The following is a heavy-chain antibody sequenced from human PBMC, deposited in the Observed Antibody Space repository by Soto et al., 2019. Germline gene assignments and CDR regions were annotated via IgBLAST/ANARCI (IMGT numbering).Heavy chain of an antibody. CDR2: INHSGST. V-gene: IGHV4-34*01. Sequence: QAQLQQWGAGLLKPSETLSLTCAVYGGSFSGYYLSWIRQPPGQGLEWIGEINHSGSTNYNPSLKSRVPKSVDTSKNPSSLKLRSVTAADPAVHYGASSDGIVEVPAAMYAPYFDYWGQGTLVTVSS. D-gene: IGHD2-2*01. J-gene: IGHJ4*02. CDR3: ASSDGIVEVPAAMYAPYFDY. CDR1: GGSFSGYY.